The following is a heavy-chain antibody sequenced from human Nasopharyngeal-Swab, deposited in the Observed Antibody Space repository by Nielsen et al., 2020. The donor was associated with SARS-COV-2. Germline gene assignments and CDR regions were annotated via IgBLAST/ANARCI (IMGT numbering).Heavy chain of an antibody. CDR2: ISGSGGST. V-gene: IGHV3-23*01. Sequence: GGSLRLSCAASGFTFSSYAMSWVRQAPGKGLEWVSSISGSGGSTYYADSVKGRFTISRDNSKNTLYLQMSSLRVEDTAVYYCARDRDWAFDVWGQGAVVTVSS. CDR1: GFTFSSYA. D-gene: IGHD2-21*01. J-gene: IGHJ3*01. CDR3: ARDRDWAFDV.